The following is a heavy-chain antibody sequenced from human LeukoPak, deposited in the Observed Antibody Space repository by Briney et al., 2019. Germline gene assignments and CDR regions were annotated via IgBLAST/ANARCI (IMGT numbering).Heavy chain of an antibody. CDR2: ISGSGGST. CDR3: AKLKVAADSGFDY. V-gene: IGHV3-23*01. Sequence: GGSLRLSCAASGFTFSSYAMSWGRQAPGQGLAWVSVISGSGGSTDYADSVKGRFTISRDNSRNALYLQMNSLRVEDTAVYYCAKLKVAADSGFDYWGQGTLVTVSS. CDR1: GFTFSSYA. J-gene: IGHJ4*02. D-gene: IGHD6-13*01.